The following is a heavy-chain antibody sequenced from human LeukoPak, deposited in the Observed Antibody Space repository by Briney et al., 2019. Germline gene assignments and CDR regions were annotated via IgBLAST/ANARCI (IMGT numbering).Heavy chain of an antibody. CDR3: AREAVVPAAIGYYYYGMDV. CDR1: GGTFSSYA. Sequence: GPSVKVSRKASGGTFSSYAISWVRQAPGQGLEWMGGIIPIFGTANYAQKFQGRVTITADESTSTAYMELSSLRSEDTAVYYCAREAVVPAAIGYYYYGMDVWGKGTAVTVSS. CDR2: IIPIFGTA. D-gene: IGHD2-2*01. V-gene: IGHV1-69*13. J-gene: IGHJ6*04.